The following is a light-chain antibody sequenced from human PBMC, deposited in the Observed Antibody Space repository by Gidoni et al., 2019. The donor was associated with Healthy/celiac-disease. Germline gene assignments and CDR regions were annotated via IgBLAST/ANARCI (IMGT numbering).Light chain of an antibody. CDR1: SSTIGAGYD. CDR3: QSYDSRLSGSGV. CDR2: GNS. J-gene: IGLJ2*01. Sequence: QSVLTQPPAVSGAPGQRVTISCTGSSSTIGAGYDVHWYQQLPGTAPKLLIYGNSNRPSGVPDRFSGSKSGPSASLAITGLQAEDVADSYCQSYDSRLSGSGVFGGGTKLTVL. V-gene: IGLV1-40*01.